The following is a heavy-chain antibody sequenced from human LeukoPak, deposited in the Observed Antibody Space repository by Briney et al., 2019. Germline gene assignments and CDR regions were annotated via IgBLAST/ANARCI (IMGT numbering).Heavy chain of an antibody. CDR2: IYYSGST. V-gene: IGHV4-39*01. CDR3: ARAARVGAMFDY. D-gene: IGHD1-26*01. CDR1: GGSISSSSYY. J-gene: IGHJ4*02. Sequence: SETLSLTCTVSGGSISSSSYYWGWIRQPPGKGLEWIGSIYYSGSTYYNPSLKSRVTISVDTSKNQFSLKLSSVTAADTAVHYCARAARVGAMFDYWGQGTLVTVSS.